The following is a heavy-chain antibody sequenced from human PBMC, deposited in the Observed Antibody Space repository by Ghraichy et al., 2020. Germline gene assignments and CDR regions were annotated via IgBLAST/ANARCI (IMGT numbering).Heavy chain of an antibody. D-gene: IGHD1-1*01. Sequence: LSLTCAASGFTFSGFAMSWVRQGPGKGLEWVSSITTSGASTYYTDSVQGRFTISRDNSKNTLYLQMDSLRAEDTAVYFCAKTEAMESWGQGTLVTVSS. J-gene: IGHJ5*02. V-gene: IGHV3-23*01. CDR2: ITTSGAST. CDR3: AKTEAMES. CDR1: GFTFSGFA.